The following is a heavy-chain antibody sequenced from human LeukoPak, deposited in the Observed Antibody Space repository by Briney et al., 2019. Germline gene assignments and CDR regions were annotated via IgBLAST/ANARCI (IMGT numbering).Heavy chain of an antibody. D-gene: IGHD6-13*01. J-gene: IGHJ4*02. V-gene: IGHV3-21*01. CDR1: GFTFSSYS. Sequence: GGSLRLSCAASGFTFSSYSMNWVRQAPGKGLEWVSSISSSSNYIYYADSVKGRFTISRDNAKNSLYLQMNSLRAEDTAVYYCARERSSSWYAFDYWGQGTLVTVSS. CDR3: ARERSSSWYAFDY. CDR2: ISSSSNYI.